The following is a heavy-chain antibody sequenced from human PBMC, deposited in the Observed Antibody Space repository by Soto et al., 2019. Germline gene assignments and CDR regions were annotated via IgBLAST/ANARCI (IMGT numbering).Heavy chain of an antibody. CDR2: ISSSGSTI. CDR3: ARSEGGNFNC. D-gene: IGHD2-15*01. V-gene: IGHV3-48*03. CDR1: GFTFSSYE. J-gene: IGHJ4*02. Sequence: GGSLTLSCAASGFTFSSYEMTWVSQDAGKGLEWGSNISSSGSTIYYADSVKGRFTISRDNDKNSLYLQMNSLRAEDTAVYYCARSEGGNFNCWGQGTRVTVSS.